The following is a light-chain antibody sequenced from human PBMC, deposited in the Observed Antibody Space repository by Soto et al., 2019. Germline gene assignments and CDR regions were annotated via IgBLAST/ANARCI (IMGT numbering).Light chain of an antibody. CDR1: QSVSSSY. Sequence: EIVLTQSPGTLSLSPGERATLSCRASQSVSSSYLAGYQQKPGQAPRLVINGASSRATGIPDRFSGSGSGTDFTLTISRLEPEDFAVYYCQQYGGSFTFGPGTKVDIK. V-gene: IGKV3-20*01. J-gene: IGKJ3*01. CDR2: GAS. CDR3: QQYGGSFT.